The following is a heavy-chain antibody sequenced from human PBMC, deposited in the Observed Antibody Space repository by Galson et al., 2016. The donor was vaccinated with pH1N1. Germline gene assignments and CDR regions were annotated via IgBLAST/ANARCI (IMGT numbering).Heavy chain of an antibody. Sequence: ETLSLTCTVSGDSISSIYFWGWIRQPPGKGPEWLGTVWYSGNTYYNPSLQSRVTMSMHTSTNQFSLPLRSVTAADMAMYYCVRIRFNSIDSWGQGTLVTVSS. CDR2: VWYSGNT. CDR3: VRIRFNSIDS. J-gene: IGHJ4*02. V-gene: IGHV4-38-2*02. CDR1: GDSISSIYF. D-gene: IGHD3-3*02.